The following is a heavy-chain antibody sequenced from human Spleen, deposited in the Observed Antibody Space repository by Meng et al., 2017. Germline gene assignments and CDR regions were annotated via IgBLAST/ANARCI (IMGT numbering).Heavy chain of an antibody. CDR3: ARDEDISAAGKLFGDY. D-gene: IGHD6-25*01. V-gene: IGHV1-2*06. CDR2: IDPKNGDT. J-gene: IGHJ4*02. CDR1: GYNFPDYY. Sequence: ASVKVSCKPSGYNFPDYYIHWVRQAPGQGLEWMGRIDPKNGDTHYAQKFQGRVTMTGDTSISTAYMDLSGLRSDDTAMYYRARDEDISAAGKLFGDYWGQGTLVTVSS.